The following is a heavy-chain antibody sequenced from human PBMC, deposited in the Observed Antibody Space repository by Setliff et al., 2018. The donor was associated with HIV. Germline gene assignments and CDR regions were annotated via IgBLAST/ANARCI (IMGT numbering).Heavy chain of an antibody. J-gene: IGHJ4*02. D-gene: IGHD3-22*01. Sequence: ASVKVSCKASGGTVSRYTISWVRQAPGQGLEWMGGIIPIFGTTNYAQRFQGRVSITADASTSTAYMELSSLRSEDTAMYFCARDNYYDTSGAIGYWGQGTMVTVSS. CDR2: IIPIFGTT. CDR3: ARDNYYDTSGAIGY. V-gene: IGHV1-69*13. CDR1: GGTVSRYT.